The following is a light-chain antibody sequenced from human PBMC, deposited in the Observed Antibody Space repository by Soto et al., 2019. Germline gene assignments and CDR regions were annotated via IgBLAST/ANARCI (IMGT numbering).Light chain of an antibody. J-gene: IGKJ4*01. V-gene: IGKV3-11*01. CDR1: QSLSRS. Sequence: IVLPQSPATLSLSPGERATLSCRASQSLSRSLAWYQQKPGQAPRLLIYDASNRATGIPARFSGSGSGTDFTLTISSLEPEDFALYYCQHRANWPLTFGGGTKV. CDR2: DAS. CDR3: QHRANWPLT.